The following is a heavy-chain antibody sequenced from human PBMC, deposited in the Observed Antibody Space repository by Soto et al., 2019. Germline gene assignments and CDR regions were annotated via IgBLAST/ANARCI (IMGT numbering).Heavy chain of an antibody. CDR1: GYTFTSYG. J-gene: IGHJ6*02. CDR2: ISAYNGNT. CDR3: ARDFDEIAAVGTALSYYYGMDV. V-gene: IGHV1-18*04. D-gene: IGHD6-13*01. Sequence: QVQLVQSGAEVKKPGASAKVSCKASGYTFTSYGISWVRQAPGQGLEWMGWISAYNGNTNYAQKLQGRVTMTTDTSTSTAYMELRSLRSDDTAVYHCARDFDEIAAVGTALSYYYGMDVWGQGTTVTVSS.